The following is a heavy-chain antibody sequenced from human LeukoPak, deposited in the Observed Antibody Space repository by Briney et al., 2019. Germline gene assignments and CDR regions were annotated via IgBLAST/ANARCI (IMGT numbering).Heavy chain of an antibody. Sequence: PGGSLRLSCAASGFTFSSYAMSWVRQAPGKGLEWVSAISGSGGSTYYADSVKSRFTISRDNSKNTLYLQMNSLRAEDTAVYYCAKDPYSGSYYYFDYWGQGTLVTVSS. CDR1: GFTFSSYA. D-gene: IGHD1-26*01. CDR3: AKDPYSGSYYYFDY. V-gene: IGHV3-23*01. J-gene: IGHJ4*02. CDR2: ISGSGGST.